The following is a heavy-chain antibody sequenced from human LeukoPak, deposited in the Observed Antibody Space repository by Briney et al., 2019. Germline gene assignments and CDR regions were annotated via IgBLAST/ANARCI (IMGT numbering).Heavy chain of an antibody. CDR1: GYTFTAYY. D-gene: IGHD1-26*01. CDR3: ARADSGSYSSWFDP. J-gene: IGHJ5*02. CDR2: LNPNSGDA. Sequence: ASVKVSCKASGYTFTAYYMHWLRQAPGQGPECMGWLNPNSGDANYAQKFQGRVTMTRDTSISTAYLELSRLRSDDTAVYYCARADSGSYSSWFDPWGQGTLVTVSS. V-gene: IGHV1-2*02.